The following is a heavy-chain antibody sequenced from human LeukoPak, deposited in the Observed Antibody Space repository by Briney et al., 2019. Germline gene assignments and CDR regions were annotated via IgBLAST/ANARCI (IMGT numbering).Heavy chain of an antibody. V-gene: IGHV4-59*12. Sequence: SETLSLTCAVSDGSISTYYWSWIRQPPGKGLEWIGYIYYTGTTNYNPSLKSRVTISVDTSKNQFSLKLSSVTAADTAVYYCARVSSIGSGSYSWADYYYYYGMDVWGQGTTVTVSS. CDR3: ARVSSIGSGSYSWADYYYYYGMDV. CDR1: DGSISTYY. D-gene: IGHD3-10*01. CDR2: IYYTGTT. J-gene: IGHJ6*02.